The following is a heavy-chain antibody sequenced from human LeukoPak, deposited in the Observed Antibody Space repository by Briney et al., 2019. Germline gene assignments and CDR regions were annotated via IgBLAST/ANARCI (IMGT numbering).Heavy chain of an antibody. J-gene: IGHJ6*02. V-gene: IGHV1-2*02. Sequence: ASVKVSCKASGYTFTDYYVHWVRQAPGQGLEWVGWISPNSGGTNYAQRFQDRVTMTRDTSINTAYMELRSLTSDDTAMFYCARGPTKFDFPGGPWDVWGQGTTVTVSS. CDR2: ISPNSGGT. CDR3: ARGPTKFDFPGGPWDV. D-gene: IGHD3-3*01. CDR1: GYTFTDYY.